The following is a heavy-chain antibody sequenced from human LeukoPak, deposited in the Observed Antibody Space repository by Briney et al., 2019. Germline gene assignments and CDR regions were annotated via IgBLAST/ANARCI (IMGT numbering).Heavy chain of an antibody. V-gene: IGHV3-30-3*01. D-gene: IGHD3-9*01. CDR2: ISYDGSNK. Sequence: GGSLSRSGSAYSFTFSCYAMHWLRQAPGRGLVGWADISYDGSNKYYADYVKGRFTISRDNSKNTLYLEMNSLRAEDTAVYYCARTAGPKLRYFDWSSYYFDYWGQGTLVTVSS. CDR3: ARTAGPKLRYFDWSSYYFDY. J-gene: IGHJ4*02. CDR1: SFTFSCYA.